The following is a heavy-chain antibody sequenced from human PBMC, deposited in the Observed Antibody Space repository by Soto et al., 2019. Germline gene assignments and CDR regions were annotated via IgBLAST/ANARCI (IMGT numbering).Heavy chain of an antibody. CDR3: AKSTGGTANGMDV. J-gene: IGHJ6*02. Sequence: DVQLVESGGGLVQPARSLSLSCTASGFSFGDYGMNGVRQLPGKGLGWVPGFSGSGGSIGYADSVKGRFSISRENAKKSLYLQMNSLRPEDTALYYCAKSTGGTANGMDVWGQGTTVTVSS. D-gene: IGHD2-8*02. CDR2: FSGSGGSI. V-gene: IGHV3-9*01. CDR1: GFSFGDYG.